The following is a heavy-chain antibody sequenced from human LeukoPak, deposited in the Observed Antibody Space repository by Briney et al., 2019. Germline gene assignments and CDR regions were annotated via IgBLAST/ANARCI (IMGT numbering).Heavy chain of an antibody. D-gene: IGHD3-22*01. Sequence: AASVKVSCKASGGTFSSYAITWVRQAPGQGLEWMGRIIPILGIANYAQKFQGRVTITADKFTSTAYMELSSLRSEDTAVYYCASTDSSGYYTDWGQGTLVTVSS. CDR2: IIPILGIA. CDR3: ASTDSSGYYTD. J-gene: IGHJ4*02. V-gene: IGHV1-69*04. CDR1: GGTFSSYA.